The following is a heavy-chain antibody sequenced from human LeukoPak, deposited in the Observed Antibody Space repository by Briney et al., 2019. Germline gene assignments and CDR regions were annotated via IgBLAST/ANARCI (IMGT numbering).Heavy chain of an antibody. D-gene: IGHD3-22*01. CDR2: ISYDGSNK. CDR1: GFTFSSYA. CDR3: ARTVAMIVV. Sequence: GGSLRLSCAASGFTFSSYAMHWVRQAPGKGLEWVALISYDGSNKYYADSVKGRFTISRDNSKNTLYLQMNSLRAEDTAVYYCARTVAMIVVWGQGTLVTVSS. V-gene: IGHV3-30-3*01. J-gene: IGHJ4*02.